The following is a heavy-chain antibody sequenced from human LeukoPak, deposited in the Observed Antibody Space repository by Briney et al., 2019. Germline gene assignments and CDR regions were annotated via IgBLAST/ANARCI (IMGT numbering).Heavy chain of an antibody. V-gene: IGHV3-23*01. CDR2: IFGSGGST. CDR3: ARVGIVVVPAAYYDY. CDR1: GFTFSSYA. Sequence: GGSLRLSCAASGFTFSSYAMYWVRQAPGKGLEWVSGIFGSGGSTHYADSVKGRFTISRDNAKNTLYLQMNSLRAEDTAVYYCARVGIVVVPAAYYDYWGQGTLVTVSS. D-gene: IGHD2-2*03. J-gene: IGHJ4*02.